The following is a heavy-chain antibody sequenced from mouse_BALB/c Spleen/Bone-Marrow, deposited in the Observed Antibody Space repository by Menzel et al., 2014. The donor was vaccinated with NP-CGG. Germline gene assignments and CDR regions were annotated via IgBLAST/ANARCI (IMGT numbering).Heavy chain of an antibody. CDR3: ARGYDYGFAY. CDR2: ISSGSSTI. D-gene: IGHD2-4*01. J-gene: IGHJ3*01. Sequence: EVQVVGSGGGLVQPGGSRKLSCAASGFTFSSFGMHWVRQAPEKGLEWVAYISSGSSTIYYADTVKGRFTISRDNPKNTLFLQMTSLRSEDTAMYYCARGYDYGFAYWGQGTLVTVSA. CDR1: GFTFSSFG. V-gene: IGHV5-17*02.